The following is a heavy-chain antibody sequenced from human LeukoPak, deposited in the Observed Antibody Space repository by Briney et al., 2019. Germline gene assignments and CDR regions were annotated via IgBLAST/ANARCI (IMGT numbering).Heavy chain of an antibody. CDR3: ATSDDSAATY. Sequence: PGGSLRLSCAASGFTFSSYSMNWVRQAPGKGLEWVSYISSSSSTIYYADSVKGRFTISRDNAKNSLYLQMNYLRVEDTAVYYCATSDDSAATYWGQGTLVTVSS. V-gene: IGHV3-48*01. CDR2: ISSSSSTI. J-gene: IGHJ4*02. CDR1: GFTFSSYS. D-gene: IGHD6-25*01.